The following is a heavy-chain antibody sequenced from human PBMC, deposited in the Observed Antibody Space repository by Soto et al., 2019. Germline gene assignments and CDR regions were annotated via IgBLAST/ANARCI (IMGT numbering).Heavy chain of an antibody. CDR2: VNHSGTT. V-gene: IGHV4-34*01. CDR1: GGSFSCYC. D-gene: IGHD2-2*01. CDR3: ARGIGYCSSINCYSSRRLRFDS. J-gene: IGHJ4*02. Sequence: SETLSLTCAVYGGSFSCYCWTWIRQSPEKGLEWIGEVNHSGTTYYNPSLKTRVTISVHTPKNQFSLKMSSVIAADTAVYYCARGIGYCSSINCYSSRRLRFDSWGQGTLVAVSS.